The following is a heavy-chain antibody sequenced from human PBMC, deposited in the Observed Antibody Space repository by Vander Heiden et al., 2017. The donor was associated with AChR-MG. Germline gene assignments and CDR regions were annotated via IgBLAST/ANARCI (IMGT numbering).Heavy chain of an antibody. Sequence: QVQLQESAPGLVQPSPTPSLTCPLSGGSISCGGCYGSWLRRQQGRGRGWSGYHNYSGGTYYNPSLNSRVTITVDTSKNQFSLMLRCVTAADTAVDYCARGRIREVTTYYVDYWGQGTLVTVSS. V-gene: IGHV4-31*03. J-gene: IGHJ4*02. CDR2: HNYSGGT. CDR3: ARGRIREVTTYYVDY. CDR1: GGSISCGGCY. D-gene: IGHD3-10*01.